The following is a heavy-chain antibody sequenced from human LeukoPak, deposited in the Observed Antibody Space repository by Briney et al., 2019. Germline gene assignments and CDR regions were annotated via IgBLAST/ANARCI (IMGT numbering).Heavy chain of an antibody. J-gene: IGHJ5*02. CDR2: IASSTSSNI. D-gene: IGHD3-9*01. CDR3: ARGYYDILTGYYERWFDP. V-gene: IGHV3-21*01. CDR1: GFTFSSYS. Sequence: GGSLRLSCAASGFTFSSYSMNWVRQAPGKGPESVSSIASSTSSNIYYADSVKGRFTISRDNAKNALYLQMNSLRAEDTAVYYCARGYYDILTGYYERWFDPWGQGSLVTVSS.